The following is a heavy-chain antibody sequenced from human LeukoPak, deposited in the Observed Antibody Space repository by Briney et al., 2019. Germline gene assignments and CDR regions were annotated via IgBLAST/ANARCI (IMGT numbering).Heavy chain of an antibody. CDR1: GGSISGYY. CDR2: IYYSGST. CDR3: ARAGATTVTTWTTNWFDP. V-gene: IGHV4-39*07. J-gene: IGHJ5*02. Sequence: PSETLSLTCTVSGGSISGYYWGWIRQPPGKGLEWIGSIYYSGSTYYNPSLKSRVTISVDTSKNQFSLKLSSVTAADTAVYYCARAGATTVTTWTTNWFDPWGQGTLVTVSS. D-gene: IGHD4-17*01.